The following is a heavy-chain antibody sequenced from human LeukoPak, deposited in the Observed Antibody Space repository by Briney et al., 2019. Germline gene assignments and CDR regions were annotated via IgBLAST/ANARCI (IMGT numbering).Heavy chain of an antibody. V-gene: IGHV3-21*01. CDR3: ARGVMGIAATGNNFDY. D-gene: IGHD6-13*01. J-gene: IGHJ4*02. CDR1: GFTFSSYE. CDR2: ISTSSSYI. Sequence: GGSLRLSCAASGFTFSSYEMNWVRQAPGKGLEWVSSISTSSSYINYADSVKGRFTISRDNAKNSMYLQMNSLRAEDTAVYYCARGVMGIAATGNNFDYWGQGTLVTVSS.